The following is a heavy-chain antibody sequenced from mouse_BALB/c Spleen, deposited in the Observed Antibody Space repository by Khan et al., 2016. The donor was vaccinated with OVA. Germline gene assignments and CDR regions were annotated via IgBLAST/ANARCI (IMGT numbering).Heavy chain of an antibody. J-gene: IGHJ3*01. CDR2: ISPGSGDT. CDR3: ARMNYFGYTFAY. D-gene: IGHD1-2*01. V-gene: IGHV1-77*01. CDR1: GYTFTDYY. Sequence: QVQLKQSGAELARPGASVKLSCKASGYTFTDYYINWVKQRTGQGLEWIGEISPGSGDTYYNERFKGKATLTQDTSYNTDYMQLNSMTSDATAVYCCARMNYFGYTFAYWGQGTLVTVSA.